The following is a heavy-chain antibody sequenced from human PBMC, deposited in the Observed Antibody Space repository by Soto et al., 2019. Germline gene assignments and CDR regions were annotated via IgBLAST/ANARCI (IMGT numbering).Heavy chain of an antibody. CDR1: AFTFSSYW. J-gene: IGHJ3*02. CDR3: ARDLFEAARRGEYAFDI. CDR2: IKQDGSEK. V-gene: IGHV3-7*03. Sequence: SLTLSCADSAFTFSSYWMSWVRQAPGKGLEWVANIKQDGSEKYYVDSVTGRFTISRDNAKNSMYLQMNSLRAEDTAVYYCARDLFEAARRGEYAFDIWGQGTMVTVSS. D-gene: IGHD3-16*01.